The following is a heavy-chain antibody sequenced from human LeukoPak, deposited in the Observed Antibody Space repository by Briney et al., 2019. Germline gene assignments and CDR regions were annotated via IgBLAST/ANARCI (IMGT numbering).Heavy chain of an antibody. CDR3: ARGYYDSSDFEYLQH. V-gene: IGHV1-46*01. CDR1: GYTFTKYY. CDR2: INPGGDNT. J-gene: IGHJ1*01. Sequence: ASVKVSCKASGYTFTKYYIHWVRQAPGQGLEWMGLINPGGDNTNYAQNFQGRVTMTRDTSTSTVYMELSRLRSDDTAVFYCARGYYDSSDFEYLQHWGQGTLVTVSS. D-gene: IGHD3-22*01.